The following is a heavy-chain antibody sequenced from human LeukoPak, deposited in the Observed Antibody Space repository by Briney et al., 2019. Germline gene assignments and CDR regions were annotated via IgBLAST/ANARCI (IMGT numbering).Heavy chain of an antibody. D-gene: IGHD5-24*01. J-gene: IGHJ4*02. CDR2: LYSDGTT. V-gene: IGHV3-53*01. CDR3: AKGDRRDGYRFDC. Sequence: GSLRLSCAASGFTVSSTYMNWVRQAPGKGLEWVSILYSDGTTYNADSVKGRFTISRDNSKNTLYLQTNSLRAEDTAVYYCAKGDRRDGYRFDCWGQGTLVTVSS. CDR1: GFTVSSTY.